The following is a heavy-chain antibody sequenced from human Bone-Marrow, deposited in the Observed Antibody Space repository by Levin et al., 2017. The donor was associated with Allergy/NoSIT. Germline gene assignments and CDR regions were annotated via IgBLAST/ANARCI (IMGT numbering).Heavy chain of an antibody. CDR3: AKVQGYSSSYTSGWFNY. J-gene: IGHJ4*02. D-gene: IGHD6-19*01. V-gene: IGHV3-33*06. Sequence: GESLKISCAASGFTFSNYGMHWVRQAPGKGLEWVGVIWYDGSNQYYADSVKGRFTISRDNSKNTLYLHMNSLRLEDTAVYFCAKVQGYSSSYTSGWFNYWGQGTLVTVSS. CDR2: IWYDGSNQ. CDR1: GFTFSNYG.